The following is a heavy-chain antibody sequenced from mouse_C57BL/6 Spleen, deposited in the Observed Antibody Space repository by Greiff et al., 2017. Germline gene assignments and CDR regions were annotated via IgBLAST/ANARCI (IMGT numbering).Heavy chain of an antibody. CDR1: GYTFTDYY. CDR2: INPYNGGT. V-gene: IGHV1-19*01. J-gene: IGHJ4*01. CDR3: ARRDYGSSYEAMDY. D-gene: IGHD1-1*01. Sequence: VHVKQSGPVLVKPGASVKMSCKASGYTFTDYYMNWVKQSHGKSLEWIGVINPYNGGTSYNQKFKGKATLTVDKSSSTAYMELNSLTSEDSAVYYCARRDYGSSYEAMDYWGQGTSVTVSS.